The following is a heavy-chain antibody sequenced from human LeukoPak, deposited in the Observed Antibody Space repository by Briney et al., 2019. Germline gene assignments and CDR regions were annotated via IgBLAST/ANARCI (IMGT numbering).Heavy chain of an antibody. D-gene: IGHD1-7*01. Sequence: KPSETLSLTCTVSGGSISTYYWSWIRQPPGKGLEWIGYVYYSGSTNYKPSLKSRVTISVDTSKNQFSLRLRSVTAADTAVYYCARVTGTTGGLTLYYFDYWGQGTLVTVSS. V-gene: IGHV4-59*01. CDR2: VYYSGST. CDR1: GGSISTYY. CDR3: ARVTGTTGGLTLYYFDY. J-gene: IGHJ4*02.